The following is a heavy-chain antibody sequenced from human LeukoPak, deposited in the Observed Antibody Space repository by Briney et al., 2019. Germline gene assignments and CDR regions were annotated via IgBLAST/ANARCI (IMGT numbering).Heavy chain of an antibody. CDR1: GGSISSYY. CDR2: IYTSGST. CDR3: ARGGMVRGVIGWLDP. J-gene: IGHJ5*02. V-gene: IGHV4-4*07. D-gene: IGHD3-10*01. Sequence: SETLSLTCTVSGGSISSYYWSWIRQPAGKGLEWIGRIYTSGSTNYNPSLKSRVTMSVDTSKNQFSLKLSSVTAADTAVYYCARGGMVRGVIGWLDPWGQGTLVTVSS.